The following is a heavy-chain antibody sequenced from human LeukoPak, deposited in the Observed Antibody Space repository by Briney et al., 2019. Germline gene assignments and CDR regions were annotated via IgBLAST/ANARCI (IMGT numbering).Heavy chain of an antibody. CDR1: GFLVSSKY. D-gene: IGHD4-17*01. CDR3: VRVDDYGDYPYYFDS. V-gene: IGHV3-66*01. CDR2: IYSGGST. Sequence: GGSLRLSCAASGFLVSSKYMSWVRQAPGRGLEWVSVIYSGGSTYYVDSVKGRFTISRDNSKNTVYLQMNSLRAEDTAVYYCVRVDDYGDYPYYFDSWGQGTLVTVSS. J-gene: IGHJ4*02.